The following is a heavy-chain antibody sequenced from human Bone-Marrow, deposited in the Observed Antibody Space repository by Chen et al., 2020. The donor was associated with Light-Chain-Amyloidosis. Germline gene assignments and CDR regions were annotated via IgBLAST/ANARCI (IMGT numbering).Heavy chain of an antibody. J-gene: IGHJ6*02. D-gene: IGHD3-16*01. CDR3: ANGIWGARRDGMDV. Sequence: EVQLLESGGGLVQPGGSLRLSCAASGFTFSSYAMSWVRQAPGKGLEWVSAIGGSGGSTYYADSVKGRFTISRDNSKNTLYLQMNSLGAEDTAVYYCANGIWGARRDGMDVWGQGTTVTVSS. CDR2: IGGSGGST. CDR1: GFTFSSYA. V-gene: IGHV3-23*01.